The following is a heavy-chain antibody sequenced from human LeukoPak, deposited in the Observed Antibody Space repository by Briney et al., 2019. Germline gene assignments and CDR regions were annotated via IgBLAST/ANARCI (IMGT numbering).Heavy chain of an antibody. V-gene: IGHV4-39*01. J-gene: IGHJ4*02. CDR1: GGSISSSSYY. Sequence: SETLSLTCTVSGGSISSSSYYWGWIRQPPGKGLEWIGSIYYSGSTYYNPSLKSRVTISVDTSKNQFSLKLSSVTAVDTAVYYCARVDRTQQLAGYWGQGTLVTVSS. CDR2: IYYSGST. CDR3: ARVDRTQQLAGY. D-gene: IGHD6-13*01.